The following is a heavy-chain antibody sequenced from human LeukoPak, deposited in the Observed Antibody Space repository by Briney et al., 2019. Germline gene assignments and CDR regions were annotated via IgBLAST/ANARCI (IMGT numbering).Heavy chain of an antibody. J-gene: IGHJ4*02. Sequence: AVHLSCICSRYSFTSYWIGSVRQMPGACLEWMEVIYPGDSDGRYSPCFQGQVNISADQSFSNAYLQWSSLKASDTAMYYCARRGYGSGIYYFDYWGQGSLVTVSS. D-gene: IGHD3-10*01. CDR2: IYPGDSDG. V-gene: IGHV5-51*01. CDR3: ARRGYGSGIYYFDY. CDR1: RYSFTSYW.